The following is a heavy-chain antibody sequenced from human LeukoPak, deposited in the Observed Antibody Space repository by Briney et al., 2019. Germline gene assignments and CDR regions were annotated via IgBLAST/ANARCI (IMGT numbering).Heavy chain of an antibody. CDR3: ARDLGEAWYYCFGMDV. J-gene: IGHJ6*02. D-gene: IGHD6-13*01. CDR2: ISSSSSTI. CDR1: GFSFSDYS. V-gene: IGHV3-48*01. Sequence: PGGSLRLSCAASGFSFSDYSMNWVRQAPGKGLEWVSYISSSSSTIYYVDSVKGRFTISRDNAKNSLYLQMSSLRAEDTAVYYCARDLGEAWYYCFGMDVWGQGTTVTVSS.